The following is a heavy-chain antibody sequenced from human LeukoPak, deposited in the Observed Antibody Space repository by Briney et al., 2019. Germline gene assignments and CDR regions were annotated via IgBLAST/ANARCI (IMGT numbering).Heavy chain of an antibody. D-gene: IGHD3-22*01. CDR3: ARDGVYDSSEEGYFDY. CDR2: IWYDGSNK. V-gene: IGHV3-33*01. J-gene: IGHJ4*02. CDR1: GFTFSSYG. Sequence: GSLRLSCAASGFTFSSYGMHWVRQAPGKGLEWVAVIWYDGSNKYYADSVKGRFTISRDNSKNTLYLQMNSLRAEDTAVYYCARDGVYDSSEEGYFDYWGQGTLVTVSS.